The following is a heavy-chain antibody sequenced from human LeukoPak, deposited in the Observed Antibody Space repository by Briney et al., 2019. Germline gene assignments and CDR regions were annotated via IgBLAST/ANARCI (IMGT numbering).Heavy chain of an antibody. V-gene: IGHV1-18*01. Sequence: GASVKVSCKASGYTFSNYGVTWVRQAPGQGLEWMGWISVYTGYTNYAQNFQGRGTMTTDTSTNTAYMELRSLTSDDTAVYFCARDGGYFDWPRPRPGKYYFDYWGQGTLVTVTS. J-gene: IGHJ4*02. CDR1: GYTFSNYG. D-gene: IGHD3-9*01. CDR3: ARDGGYFDWPRPRPGKYYFDY. CDR2: ISVYTGYT.